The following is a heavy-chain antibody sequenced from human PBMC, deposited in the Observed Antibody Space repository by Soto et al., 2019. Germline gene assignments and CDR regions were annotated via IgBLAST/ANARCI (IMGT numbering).Heavy chain of an antibody. CDR1: GGSFTSNNW. CDR2: IYRTGST. J-gene: IGHJ4*02. CDR3: ASRDPGTSADY. V-gene: IGHV4-4*02. D-gene: IGHD1-7*01. Sequence: LSLTCAVSGGSFTSNNWWTWVRQPPGQGLEWIGEIYRTGSTNYNPSLKSRVTISLDKSENQFSLKVTSLTAADTAVYYCASRDPGTSADYWGQGTLVTVSS.